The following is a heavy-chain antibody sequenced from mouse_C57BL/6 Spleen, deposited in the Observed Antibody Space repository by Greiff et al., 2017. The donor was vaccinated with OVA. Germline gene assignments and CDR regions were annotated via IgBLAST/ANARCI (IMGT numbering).Heavy chain of an antibody. CDR2: INPYNGGT. D-gene: IGHD1-1*01. CDR3: ARSYYGSSWEAMDY. V-gene: IGHV1-19*01. CDR1: GYTFTDYY. J-gene: IGHJ4*01. Sequence: VQLQQSGPVLVKPGASVKMSCKASGYTFTDYYMNWVKQSHGKSLEWIGVINPYNGGTSYNQKFKGKATLTVDKSSSTAYMELNSLTSEDSAVYYCARSYYGSSWEAMDYWGQGTSVTVSS.